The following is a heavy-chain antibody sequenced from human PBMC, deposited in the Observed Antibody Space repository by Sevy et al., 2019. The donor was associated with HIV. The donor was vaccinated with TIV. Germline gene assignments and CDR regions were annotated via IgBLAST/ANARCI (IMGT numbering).Heavy chain of an antibody. CDR3: ARLRRITMIVGVITYFDY. CDR2: IDHSGST. V-gene: IGHV4-38-2*01. Sequence: SETLSLTCAVSGYSISSGYYWGWIRQPPGKGLEWIGSIDHSGSTYYNPSLKSRVTISVDTSKNQFSLKLSSVTAAYTAVYYCARLRRITMIVGVITYFDYWGQGTLVTVSS. J-gene: IGHJ4*02. D-gene: IGHD3-22*01. CDR1: GYSISSGYY.